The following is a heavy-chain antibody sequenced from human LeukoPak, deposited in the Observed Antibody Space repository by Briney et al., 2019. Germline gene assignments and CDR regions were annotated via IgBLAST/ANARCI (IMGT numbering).Heavy chain of an antibody. V-gene: IGHV3-64*01. J-gene: IGHJ4*02. CDR3: AKRFNYGNFDY. CDR1: GFTFSSYA. Sequence: GGSLRLSCAASGFTFSSYAMHWVRQAPGKGLEYVSAISSNGGSTYYANSVRGRFTISRDNSKNTLYLQMNSLRADDAAVYYCAKRFNYGNFDYWGQETLVTVAS. D-gene: IGHD5-18*01. CDR2: ISSNGGST.